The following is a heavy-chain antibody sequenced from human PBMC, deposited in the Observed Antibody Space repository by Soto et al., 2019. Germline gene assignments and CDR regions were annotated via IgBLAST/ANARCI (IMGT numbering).Heavy chain of an antibody. CDR2: ISAST. V-gene: IGHV3-23*01. Sequence: PGGSLRLSCAASVFPVSSYALNWVRRAPGKGLEWVSGISASTYYADSVKGRFTISRDTSKNTLYLQMNSLRAEDTAIYFCAIRMYSTRWYYLDYWGQGTLVTVSS. CDR1: VFPVSSYA. CDR3: AIRMYSTRWYYLDY. J-gene: IGHJ4*02. D-gene: IGHD6-13*01.